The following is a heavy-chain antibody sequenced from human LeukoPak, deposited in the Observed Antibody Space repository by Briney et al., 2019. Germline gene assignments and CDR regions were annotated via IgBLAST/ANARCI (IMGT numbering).Heavy chain of an antibody. J-gene: IGHJ6*02. Sequence: GRSLRLSCAASGFTFSRYGMHWVRQAPGKGLEWVAVIWHDGSNKNYVDSVKGRLTISRDDSKNTLYLEMNSLRAEDTAVYYCAREIGYGMDVWGQGTTVTVSS. V-gene: IGHV3-33*01. CDR1: GFTFSRYG. D-gene: IGHD3-22*01. CDR3: AREIGYGMDV. CDR2: IWHDGSNK.